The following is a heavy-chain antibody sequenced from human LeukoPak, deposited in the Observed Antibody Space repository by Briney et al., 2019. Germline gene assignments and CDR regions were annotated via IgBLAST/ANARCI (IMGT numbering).Heavy chain of an antibody. J-gene: IGHJ4*02. CDR1: GGSISSYY. Sequence: SETLSLTCTVSGGSISSYYWSWIRQRPGKGLEWIGYIYYSGSTNYNPSLKSRVTISVDTSKNQFSLKLSSVTAADTAVYYCARQGIAVAGPDYWGQGTLVTVSA. V-gene: IGHV4-59*08. CDR2: IYYSGST. D-gene: IGHD6-19*01. CDR3: ARQGIAVAGPDY.